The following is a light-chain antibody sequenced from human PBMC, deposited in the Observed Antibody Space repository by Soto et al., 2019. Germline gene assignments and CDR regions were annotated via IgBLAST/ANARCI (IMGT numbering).Light chain of an antibody. V-gene: IGKV3-20*01. CDR2: GAS. J-gene: IGKJ4*01. CDR1: QSVSSTF. CDR3: QQHGRSQT. Sequence: EIVLTQSPGTLSLSPGERATLSCRASQSVSSTFLAWYQQKPGQAPRLLIYGASSRATGIPDRFSGSGSGTDFTLTISRLEPEDFAVYYCQQHGRSQTFGGG.